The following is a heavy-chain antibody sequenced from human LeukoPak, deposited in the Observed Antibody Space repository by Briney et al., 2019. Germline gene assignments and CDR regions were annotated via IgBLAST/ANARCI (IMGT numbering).Heavy chain of an antibody. Sequence: PSETLSLTCTVSGVSTTNGIYYWAWLRQPPGTGLEGIGSAHNVGSTYSHLSLRRPVTMSIETSKNQFSLRLNSVTAANTAVYYCARHAEYNSGWHFYLDHWGQGILVTVSS. CDR3: ARHAEYNSGWHFYLDH. D-gene: IGHD6-19*01. CDR2: AHNVGST. J-gene: IGHJ4*02. V-gene: IGHV4-39*01. CDR1: GVSTTNGIYY.